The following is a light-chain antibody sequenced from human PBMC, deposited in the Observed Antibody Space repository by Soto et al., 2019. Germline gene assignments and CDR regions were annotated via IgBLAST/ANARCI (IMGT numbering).Light chain of an antibody. CDR1: QSVRSSH. J-gene: IGKJ4*01. CDR3: QQYSSSPLT. V-gene: IGKV3-20*01. Sequence: EIVLTQSPGTLSLSPGERATLSCRTSQSVRSSHLAWYQQKSGQAPRLLIYGASSRATGIPDRFSGSGSGTDFTRTISRLEPEDFAVYHCQQYSSSPLTFGGGTKVEIK. CDR2: GAS.